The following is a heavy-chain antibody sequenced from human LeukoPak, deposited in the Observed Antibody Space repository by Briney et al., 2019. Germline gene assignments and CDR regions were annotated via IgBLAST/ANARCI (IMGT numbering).Heavy chain of an antibody. J-gene: IGHJ4*02. V-gene: IGHV3-23*01. CDR1: GFTFSNYG. CDR2: ISGSGGST. D-gene: IGHD3-22*01. CDR3: AKDPSPRRTYYYDSSGYYYYFDY. Sequence: GGSLRLSCAASGFTFSNYGMSWVRQAPGKGLEWVSAISGSGGSTYYADSVKGRFTISRGNAKNSLYLQMNSLRAEDTAVYYCAKDPSPRRTYYYDSSGYYYYFDYWGQGTLVTVSS.